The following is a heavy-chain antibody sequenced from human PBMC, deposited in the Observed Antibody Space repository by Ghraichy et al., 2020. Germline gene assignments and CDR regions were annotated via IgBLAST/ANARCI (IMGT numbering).Heavy chain of an antibody. J-gene: IGHJ6*03. Sequence: LSLTCAASEFIVSSNYMGWVRQAPGKGLEWISVLYNDGSSRYADSVKGRFTVSGDNSKSTLSLQMNNLRADDTAVYYCHITIFGGGSYYKDVWGKGTTVTVSS. CDR3: HITIFGGGSYYKDV. CDR2: LYNDGSS. V-gene: IGHV3-53*01. CDR1: EFIVSSNY. D-gene: IGHD3-3*01.